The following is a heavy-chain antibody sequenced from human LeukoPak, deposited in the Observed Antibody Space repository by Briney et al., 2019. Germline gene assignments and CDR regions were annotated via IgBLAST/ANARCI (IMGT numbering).Heavy chain of an antibody. V-gene: IGHV3-7*01. Sequence: GGSLRLSCAASGFTFSSYWMSWVRQAPGKGLEWVANIKQDGSEKYYVDSVKGRFTISRDNAKNSLYLQMNSLRAEDTAVYYCARLLRYFDWLTRDDYYYYTDVWGKGTTVTVSS. CDR2: IKQDGSEK. CDR3: ARLLRYFDWLTRDDYYYYTDV. CDR1: GFTFSSYW. J-gene: IGHJ6*03. D-gene: IGHD3-9*01.